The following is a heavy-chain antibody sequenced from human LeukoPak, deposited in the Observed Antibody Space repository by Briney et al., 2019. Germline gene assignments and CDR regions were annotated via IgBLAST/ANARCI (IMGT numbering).Heavy chain of an antibody. V-gene: IGHV3-21*01. CDR3: AREVVVAAYYFDY. D-gene: IGHD2-15*01. J-gene: IGHJ4*02. CDR2: ISSSSSYI. Sequence: GGSLRLSCAASGFTFSSYSMNWVRQAPGKGLEWVSSISSSSSYIYYADSVKGRFTISRDNAKNSLYLRMNSLRAEDTAVYYCAREVVVAAYYFDYWGQGTLVTVSS. CDR1: GFTFSSYS.